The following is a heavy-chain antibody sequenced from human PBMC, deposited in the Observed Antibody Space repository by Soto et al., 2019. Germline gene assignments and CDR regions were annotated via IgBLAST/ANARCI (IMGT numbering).Heavy chain of an antibody. Sequence: QVQLQESGPGLVKPSGTLSLTCAVSGGSISSSNWWSWVRQPPGKGLEWIGEIYHSGSTNYNPSLRRGGTTSVDKSKNQFSLKLSSGTAAEPAVYYCARERVGYYYYYGMDVWGQGTTVTVSS. J-gene: IGHJ6*02. CDR1: GGSISSSNW. CDR2: IYHSGST. CDR3: ARERVGYYYYYGMDV. V-gene: IGHV4-4*02.